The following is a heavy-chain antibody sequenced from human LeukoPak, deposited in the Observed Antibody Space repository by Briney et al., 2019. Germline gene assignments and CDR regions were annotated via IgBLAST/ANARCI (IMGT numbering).Heavy chain of an antibody. CDR3: ARDHLYDSSGYGWGSLDN. D-gene: IGHD3-22*01. Sequence: GGSLRLSCAASGFLFSTYAMSWVRQAPGKGLEWVSSIRGSDGSTYYADSVKGRFAISRDNPKNTLYLEMTSLRDEDTAVYYCARDHLYDSSGYGWGSLDNWGQGTQVTVSS. CDR2: IRGSDGST. CDR1: GFLFSTYA. J-gene: IGHJ4*02. V-gene: IGHV3-23*01.